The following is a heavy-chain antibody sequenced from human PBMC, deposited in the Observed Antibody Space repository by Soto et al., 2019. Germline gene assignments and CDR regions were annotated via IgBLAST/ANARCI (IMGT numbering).Heavy chain of an antibody. CDR3: AKGPGPVVVITTDWFDP. V-gene: IGHV3-23*01. Sequence: GGSLRLSCAASGFTFSSYAMSWVRQAPGKGLEWVSAISGSGGSTYYADSVKGRFTISRDNSKNTLYLQMNSLRAEDTAVYYCAKGPGPVVVITTDWFDPWGQGTLVTVSS. D-gene: IGHD3-22*01. J-gene: IGHJ5*02. CDR2: ISGSGGST. CDR1: GFTFSSYA.